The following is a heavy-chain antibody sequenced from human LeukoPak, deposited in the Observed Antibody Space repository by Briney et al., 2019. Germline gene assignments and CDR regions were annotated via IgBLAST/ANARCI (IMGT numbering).Heavy chain of an antibody. D-gene: IGHD3-10*01. Sequence: GGGVRLSCAASGFTFSSYGMHWVGQAPGEGLEGVAVISYDGSNKYYAESVKRRFTISRDNSKNTLYLQMNSLRAEDTAVYYCAKPLWFGESDAFDIWGQGTMVTVSS. CDR1: GFTFSSYG. V-gene: IGHV3-30*18. J-gene: IGHJ3*02. CDR3: AKPLWFGESDAFDI. CDR2: ISYDGSNK.